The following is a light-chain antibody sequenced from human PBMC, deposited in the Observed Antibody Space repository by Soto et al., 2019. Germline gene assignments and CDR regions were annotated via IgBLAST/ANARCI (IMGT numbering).Light chain of an antibody. Sequence: QSVLTQPPSVSGAPGQRVTISCTGSSSNIGAGYAVHWYQRLPGTAPKLLIYANTNRPSGVPDRFSGSKSGASASLAITGLQAEDEADYFCSSYAGNQILVFGGGTKLTVL. CDR1: SSNIGAGYA. CDR2: ANT. J-gene: IGLJ3*02. V-gene: IGLV1-40*01. CDR3: SSYAGNQILV.